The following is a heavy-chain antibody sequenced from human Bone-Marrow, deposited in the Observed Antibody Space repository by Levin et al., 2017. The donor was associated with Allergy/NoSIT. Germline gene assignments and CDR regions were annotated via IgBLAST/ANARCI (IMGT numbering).Heavy chain of an antibody. CDR3: ARVFSPEY. D-gene: IGHD2/OR15-2a*01. CDR1: GFTFSSCD. Sequence: GESLKISCAASGFTFSSCDMNWVRQAPGKGLEWISYIGSSGTTTYYADSVKGRFTISRDNARNLLYLQMNSLRDEDTAIYYCARVFSPEYWGQGTLVTVSS. CDR2: IGSSGTTT. V-gene: IGHV3-48*03. J-gene: IGHJ4*02.